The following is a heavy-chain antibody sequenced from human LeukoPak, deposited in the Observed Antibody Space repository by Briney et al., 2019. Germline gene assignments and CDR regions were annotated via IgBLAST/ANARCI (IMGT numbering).Heavy chain of an antibody. V-gene: IGHV1-18*01. CDR1: GYTFTSYG. Sequence: GASVKVSCKASGYTFTSYGISWVRQAPGQGLEWMGWITPYNGNTYFAQKFQGRVTMTTDTSTSTAYMELRSLRSDDTAMYYCAVQPYYYGSSGDDYWGQGTLVTVSS. J-gene: IGHJ4*02. CDR3: AVQPYYYGSSGDDY. D-gene: IGHD3-22*01. CDR2: ITPYNGNT.